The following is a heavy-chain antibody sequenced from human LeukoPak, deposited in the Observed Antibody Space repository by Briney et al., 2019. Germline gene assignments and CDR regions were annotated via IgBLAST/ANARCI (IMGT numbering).Heavy chain of an antibody. J-gene: IGHJ3*02. Sequence: SETLSLTCPVSGGSISSYYWNWIRQPPGKGLEWIGYIYYSGITNYNPSLKSRVTISVDTSKSQFSLKLSSVTAADTALYYCARAGRWEGRPHAFDIWGQGTMVTVSS. D-gene: IGHD1-26*01. V-gene: IGHV4-59*01. CDR3: ARAGRWEGRPHAFDI. CDR1: GGSISSYY. CDR2: IYYSGIT.